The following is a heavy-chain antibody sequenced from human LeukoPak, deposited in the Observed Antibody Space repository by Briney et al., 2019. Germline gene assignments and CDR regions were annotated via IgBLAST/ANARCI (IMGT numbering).Heavy chain of an antibody. CDR2: IYPGDSDT. Sequence: GESLKISCKGSGYSFTSYWIGWVRQMPGKGLEWMGIIYPGDSDTRYSPSFQGQVTISADKSISTAYLQWSSLKASDTAMYYCATTYYYGSGSYYNSMDVWGQGTTVTVSS. CDR1: GYSFTSYW. V-gene: IGHV5-51*01. CDR3: ATTYYYGSGSYYNSMDV. D-gene: IGHD3-10*01. J-gene: IGHJ6*02.